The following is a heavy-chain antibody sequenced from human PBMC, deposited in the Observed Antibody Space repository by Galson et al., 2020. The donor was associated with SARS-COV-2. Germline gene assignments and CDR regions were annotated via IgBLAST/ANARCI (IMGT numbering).Heavy chain of an antibody. D-gene: IGHD6-13*01. CDR2: ISYDGSNK. CDR1: GFTFSSYA. J-gene: IGHJ4*02. Sequence: GGSLRLSCAASGFTFSSYAMYWVRQTPGKGLEWVAVISYDGSNKYYEDSVKGRFTISRDNSKNTLYLQMNSLRGEDTAVYYCASSSSWNDPFDYWGQGTLVTVSS. V-gene: IGHV3-30*04. CDR3: ASSSSWNDPFDY.